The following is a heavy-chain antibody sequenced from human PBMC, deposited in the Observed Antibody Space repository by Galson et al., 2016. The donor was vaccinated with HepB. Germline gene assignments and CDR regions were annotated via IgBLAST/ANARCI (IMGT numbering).Heavy chain of an antibody. CDR1: RFTFSNYG. J-gene: IGHJ4*02. V-gene: IGHV3-33*06. D-gene: IGHD3-10*01. CDR3: AKGRPDYYGSGSYAPLDY. Sequence: SLRLSCAASRFTFSNYGMHWVRQAPDKGLEWVAVIWYDGSQKYYADSVKGRFTISRDSSKNTLSLQMNSLRAEDTAVYYCAKGRPDYYGSGSYAPLDYWGQGTLVTVSS. CDR2: IWYDGSQK.